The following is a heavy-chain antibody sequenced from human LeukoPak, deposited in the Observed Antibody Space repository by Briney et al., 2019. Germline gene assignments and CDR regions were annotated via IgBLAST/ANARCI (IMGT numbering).Heavy chain of an antibody. Sequence: GGSLRLSCAASGFTFSSYSMNWVRQAPGKGLEWVSSISSSSSYIYYADSVKGRFTISRDNAKNSLYLQINSLRAEDTAVYYCARVVGSSWSDYWGQGTLVTVSS. V-gene: IGHV3-21*01. CDR2: ISSSSSYI. J-gene: IGHJ4*02. CDR1: GFTFSSYS. D-gene: IGHD6-13*01. CDR3: ARVVGSSWSDY.